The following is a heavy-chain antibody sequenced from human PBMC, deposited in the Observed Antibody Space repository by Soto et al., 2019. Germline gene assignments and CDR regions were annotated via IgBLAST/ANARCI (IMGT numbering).Heavy chain of an antibody. J-gene: IGHJ4*02. Sequence: QVQLVQSGAEVKKPGASVKVSCKASGYTFTSYYMHWVRQAPGQGLEWMGIINPSGGSTSYAQKFQGRVTMTRDTSTSTVYRELSSLRAEDTAVYYCARGDSVAAAGTPQPYFDYWGQGTLVTVSS. D-gene: IGHD6-13*01. CDR3: ARGDSVAAAGTPQPYFDY. CDR1: GYTFTSYY. CDR2: INPSGGST. V-gene: IGHV1-46*03.